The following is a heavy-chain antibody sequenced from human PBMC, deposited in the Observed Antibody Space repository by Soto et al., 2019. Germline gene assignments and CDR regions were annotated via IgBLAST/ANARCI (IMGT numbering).Heavy chain of an antibody. D-gene: IGHD2-2*03. Sequence: ASVKVSGKASGYTFTHYAIHWVRQAPGQRLEWMGWINVGSGNTEFSQKFQARVTITRDTSASTAYMELSSLRSEDTAVYYCASGYYSNHGMDVWGQGTTVTVSS. CDR3: ASGYYSNHGMDV. CDR1: GYTFTHYA. J-gene: IGHJ6*02. CDR2: INVGSGNT. V-gene: IGHV1-3*01.